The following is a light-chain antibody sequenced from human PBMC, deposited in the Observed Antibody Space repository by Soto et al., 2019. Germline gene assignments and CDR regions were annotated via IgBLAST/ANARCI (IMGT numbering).Light chain of an antibody. J-gene: IGLJ2*01. CDR2: SNN. Sequence: QSALTQPPSASGTPGQTVTITCSGSNSNIGSNSVNWFQHLPGAVPKLLIFSNNQRPSGVPDRFPGSKSGTSASLAISRLQTEDESDYYCSAWDDSLVVVFGGGTKVTVL. V-gene: IGLV1-44*01. CDR1: NSNIGSNS. CDR3: SAWDDSLVVV.